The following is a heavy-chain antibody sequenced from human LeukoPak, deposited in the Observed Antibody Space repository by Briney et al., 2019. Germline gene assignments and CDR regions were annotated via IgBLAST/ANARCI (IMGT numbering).Heavy chain of an antibody. J-gene: IGHJ4*02. CDR1: GFTFSTYV. CDR3: ARDRGYTYGHPLDY. CDR2: IWHDGSNK. V-gene: IGHV3-33*01. D-gene: IGHD5-18*01. Sequence: PGGSLRLSCAASGFTFSTYVIHWVRQAPGKGLEWVALIWHDGSNKYYGDSVKDRFTISRDNSKNTLYLQMDSLRDEDTAVYYCARDRGYTYGHPLDYWGQGTLVTASS.